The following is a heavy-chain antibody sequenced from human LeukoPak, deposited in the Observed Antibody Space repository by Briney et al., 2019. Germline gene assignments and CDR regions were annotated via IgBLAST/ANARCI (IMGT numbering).Heavy chain of an antibody. D-gene: IGHD1-1*01. J-gene: IGHJ3*02. Sequence: GGSLRLSCAASGFTFSSYVMHWVRQAPGKGLEWVAVIWNDGSNKYFADSVKGRFTICRDSSKNTLYLQMNSLRAEDTAVYYCASATGHADAFAISGPGAMVTVSS. V-gene: IGHV3-33*01. CDR1: GFTFSSYV. CDR2: IWNDGSNK. CDR3: ASATGHADAFAI.